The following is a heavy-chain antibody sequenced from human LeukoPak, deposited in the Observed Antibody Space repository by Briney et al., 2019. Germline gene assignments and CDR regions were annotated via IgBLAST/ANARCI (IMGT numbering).Heavy chain of an antibody. J-gene: IGHJ4*02. CDR3: AGGPPSWGSSSVSYFDY. Sequence: SGGSLRLSCAASGFTFSSYWMSWVRQAPGKGLEWVANIKQDGSEKYYVDSVKGRFTISRDNAKNSLYLQMNSLRAEDTAVYYCAGGPPSWGSSSVSYFDYWGQGTLVTVSS. D-gene: IGHD6-6*01. V-gene: IGHV3-7*01. CDR2: IKQDGSEK. CDR1: GFTFSSYW.